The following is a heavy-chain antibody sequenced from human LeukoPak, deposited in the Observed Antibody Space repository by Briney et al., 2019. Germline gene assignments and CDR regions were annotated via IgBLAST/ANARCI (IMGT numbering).Heavy chain of an antibody. CDR1: GFTFSSYG. Sequence: PGGSLRLSCAASGFTFSSYGMHWVRQAPGKGLEWVAFIRYDGSNKYYAGSVKGRFTISRDNSKNTLYLQMNSLRAEDTAVYYCAKGGSGYCSSTSCFIFDYWGQGTLVTVSS. CDR3: AKGGSGYCSSTSCFIFDY. D-gene: IGHD2-2*01. J-gene: IGHJ4*02. CDR2: IRYDGSNK. V-gene: IGHV3-30*02.